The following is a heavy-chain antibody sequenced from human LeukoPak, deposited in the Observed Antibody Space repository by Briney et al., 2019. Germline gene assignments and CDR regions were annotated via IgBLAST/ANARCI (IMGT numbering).Heavy chain of an antibody. CDR2: ISYSGTTK. D-gene: IGHD3-22*01. Sequence: GGSLRLSCAASGFTFSDYYMSWIRQAPGKGLEWVSYISYSGTTKYNADSVKGRFTISRDNAKNSLYLQMNSLKAEDTAVYYCARGPPYYDTIYWGQGTLVTVSS. J-gene: IGHJ4*02. CDR3: ARGPPYYDTIY. V-gene: IGHV3-11*04. CDR1: GFTFSDYY.